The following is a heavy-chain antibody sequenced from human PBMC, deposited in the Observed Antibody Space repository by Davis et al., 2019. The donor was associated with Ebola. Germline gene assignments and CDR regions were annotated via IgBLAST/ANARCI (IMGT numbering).Heavy chain of an antibody. J-gene: IGHJ4*02. Sequence: AASVKVSCKASGYTFTSYVMHWVRQAPGQRLEWMGWINAGNGNTKYSQKFQGRVTITRDTSASTAYMELSSLRSEDTAVYYCARAASSSWLYYFDYWGQGTLVTVSS. CDR1: GYTFTSYV. CDR2: INAGNGNT. D-gene: IGHD6-13*01. V-gene: IGHV1-3*01. CDR3: ARAASSSWLYYFDY.